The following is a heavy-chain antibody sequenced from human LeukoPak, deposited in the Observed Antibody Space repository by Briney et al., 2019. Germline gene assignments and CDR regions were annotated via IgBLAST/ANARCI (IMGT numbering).Heavy chain of an antibody. V-gene: IGHV3-21*04. CDR3: AKDMYSSSWSRVSFYFDY. CDR1: GFTFNTYA. J-gene: IGHJ4*02. CDR2: ISSNGNYI. D-gene: IGHD6-13*01. Sequence: GGSLRLSCAASGFTFNTYAMNWVRQAPGKGLEWISSISSNGNYIYYADSLKGRFTVSRDNANNSLYVQMISLRAEDTAVYYCAKDMYSSSWSRVSFYFDYWGQGTLVTVSS.